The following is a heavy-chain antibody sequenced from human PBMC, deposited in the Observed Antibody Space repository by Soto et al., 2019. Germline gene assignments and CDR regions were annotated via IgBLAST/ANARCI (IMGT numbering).Heavy chain of an antibody. Sequence: GGSLRLSCAASGFTVSSNYMSWVRQAPGKGLEWVSVIYSGGSTYYADSVKGRFTISRHNSKNTLYLQMNSLRAEDTAVYYCARDSRFSTVTTNYYYYYMDVWGKGTTVTVSS. J-gene: IGHJ6*03. CDR1: GFTVSSNY. CDR2: IYSGGST. V-gene: IGHV3-53*04. CDR3: ARDSRFSTVTTNYYYYYMDV. D-gene: IGHD4-17*01.